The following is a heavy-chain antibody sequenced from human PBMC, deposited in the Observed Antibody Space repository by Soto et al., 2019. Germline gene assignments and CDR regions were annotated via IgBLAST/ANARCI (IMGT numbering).Heavy chain of an antibody. J-gene: IGHJ4*02. CDR1: EGTSSEYC. CDR3: ARVSSYEGFDPY. D-gene: IGHD5-12*01. Sequence: RESSGVAEGTSSEYCRSRIRKAPGKGLEWVSYISSSGSTIYYADSVKGRFTISRDNAKNSLYLQMNSLRAEDTAVYYCARVSSYEGFDPYWGQGTLATLSS. CDR2: ISSSGSTI. V-gene: IGHV3-11*01.